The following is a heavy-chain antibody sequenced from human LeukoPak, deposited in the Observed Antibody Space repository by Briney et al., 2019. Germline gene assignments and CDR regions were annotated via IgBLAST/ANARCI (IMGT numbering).Heavy chain of an antibody. CDR2: ISAGGDST. V-gene: IGHV3-23*01. CDR3: ASDLETGDY. Sequence: GGSLRLSCAASGFTFSSYAMSWVRQAPGKGLEWVSTISAGGDSTYYADSVKGRFTISRDNSKNTLYLQMNSLRAEDTAVYYCASDLETGDYWGQGTLVTVSS. CDR1: GFTFSSYA. D-gene: IGHD7-27*01. J-gene: IGHJ4*02.